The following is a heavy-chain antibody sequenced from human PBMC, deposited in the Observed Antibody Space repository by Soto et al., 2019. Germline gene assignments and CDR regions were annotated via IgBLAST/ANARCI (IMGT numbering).Heavy chain of an antibody. CDR3: EKVGYDHSVGYYYYGMDV. CDR1: GFTFSSYG. Sequence: QVQLVESGGGVVQPGRSLRLSCAASGFTFSSYGMHWVRQAPGKGLEWVAVISYDGSNKYYADSVKGRFTISRDNSKNTLYLQMNSLRAEDTAVYYCEKVGYDHSVGYYYYGMDVWGQGTTVTVSS. V-gene: IGHV3-30*18. J-gene: IGHJ6*02. CDR2: ISYDGSNK. D-gene: IGHD5-12*01.